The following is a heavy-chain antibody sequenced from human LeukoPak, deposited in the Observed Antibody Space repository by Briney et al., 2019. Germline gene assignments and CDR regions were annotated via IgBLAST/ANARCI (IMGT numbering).Heavy chain of an antibody. CDR2: IYSGGST. Sequence: GGSLRLSCAASGFTVSSNYMSWVRQAPGKGLEWVSVIYSGGSTYYADSVKGQFTISRDNSKNTLYLQMNSLRAEDTAVYYCASTHIALQDYCSGGSCYEYYFDYWGQGTLVTVSS. V-gene: IGHV3-53*01. D-gene: IGHD2-15*01. CDR3: ASTHIALQDYCSGGSCYEYYFDY. J-gene: IGHJ4*02. CDR1: GFTVSSNY.